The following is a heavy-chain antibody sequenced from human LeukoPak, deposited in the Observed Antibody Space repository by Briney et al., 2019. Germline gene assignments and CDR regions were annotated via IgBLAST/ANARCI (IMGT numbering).Heavy chain of an antibody. J-gene: IGHJ4*02. CDR1: GFSFSNYW. D-gene: IGHD3-9*01. Sequence: GALRLSCAASGFSFSNYWMYWVRQAPGKGLVWVSRINSDGSSTTYADSVKGRFSISRDNAKNSLYLQMNSLRAEDTAVYYCARGVVDFDWLWESDYWGQGTLVTVSS. CDR3: ARGVVDFDWLWESDY. V-gene: IGHV3-74*01. CDR2: INSDGSST.